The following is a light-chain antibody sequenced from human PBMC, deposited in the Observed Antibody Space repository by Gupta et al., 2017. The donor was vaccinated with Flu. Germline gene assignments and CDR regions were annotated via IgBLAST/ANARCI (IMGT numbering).Light chain of an antibody. Sequence: GSPGQSVAISCTGTSRDIGGNNYVSWYQQHPGKAPKLMIYEVNKRPSGVPDRFSGSKSGNTASLTVSGLQAEDEADYYCCSYGINDVFGSGTKVTV. CDR3: CSYGINDV. CDR2: EVN. CDR1: SRDIGGNNY. J-gene: IGLJ1*01. V-gene: IGLV2-8*01.